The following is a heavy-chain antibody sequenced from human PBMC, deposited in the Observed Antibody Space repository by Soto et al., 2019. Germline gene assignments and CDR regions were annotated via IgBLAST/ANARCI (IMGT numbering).Heavy chain of an antibody. Sequence: PGGSLRLSCTFSGFTSYDYDYAWTCVRQSPGKGLQWLGLIRGSTYGGTTEYAASVKGRFTISRDDSKGITYLQMNSLKTEDTAVYYCSRDGDFYGLDVWGQGTTVTVSS. CDR2: IRGSTYGGTT. D-gene: IGHD3-3*01. J-gene: IGHJ6*02. CDR3: SRDGDFYGLDV. V-gene: IGHV3-49*04. CDR1: GFTSYDYDYA.